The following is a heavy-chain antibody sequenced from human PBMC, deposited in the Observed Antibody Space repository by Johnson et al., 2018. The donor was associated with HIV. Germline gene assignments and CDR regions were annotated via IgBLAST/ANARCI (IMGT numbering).Heavy chain of an antibody. CDR1: GFRFSSSW. CDR2: INSDGGST. Sequence: VQLVESGGGLVQPGGSLRLSCTASGFRFSSSWMHWVRQAPGKGLVWVSRINSDGGSTAYADSVKGRFTIARENTKDTLFLQMNSLRAEDTALYYCARYSESYPLSAFDIWGQGTMVTVSS. CDR3: ARYSESYPLSAFDI. V-gene: IGHV3-74*03. D-gene: IGHD1-26*01. J-gene: IGHJ3*02.